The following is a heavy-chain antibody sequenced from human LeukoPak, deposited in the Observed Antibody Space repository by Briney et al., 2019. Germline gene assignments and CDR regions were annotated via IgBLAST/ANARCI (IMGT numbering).Heavy chain of an antibody. J-gene: IGHJ4*02. CDR2: IIPIFGTA. Sequence: ASVKVSRKASGGTFSSYAISWVRQAPGQGLEWMGGIIPIFGTANYAQKFQGRVTITADESTSTAYMELSSLRSEDTAVYYCARGATGHYYFDYWGQGTLVTVSS. D-gene: IGHD1-26*01. CDR3: ARGATGHYYFDY. CDR1: GGTFSSYA. V-gene: IGHV1-69*01.